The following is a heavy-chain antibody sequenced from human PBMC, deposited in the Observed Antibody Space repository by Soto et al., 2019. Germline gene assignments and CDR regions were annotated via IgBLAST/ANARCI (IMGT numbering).Heavy chain of an antibody. V-gene: IGHV3-7*03. D-gene: IGHD3-3*01. J-gene: IGHJ5*02. CDR1: GFTFSSYW. CDR3: ARGLMNYDFWSGYQTPRGWFDP. CDR2: IKQDGSEK. Sequence: PGGSLRLSCAASGFTFSSYWMSWVRQAPGKGLEWVANIKQDGSEKYYVDSVKGRFTISRDNAKNSLYLQMNSLRAEDTAVYYCARGLMNYDFWSGYQTPRGWFDPWGQGTLVTVSS.